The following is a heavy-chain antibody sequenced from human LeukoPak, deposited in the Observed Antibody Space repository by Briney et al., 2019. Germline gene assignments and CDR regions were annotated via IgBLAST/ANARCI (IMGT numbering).Heavy chain of an antibody. CDR2: ISSGGRT. CDR3: AKGVLRTGGDY. Sequence: GGSLRLSCAASGFIFSDYAMTWVRQAPGKGLEWVSTISSGGRTFYADSVKGRYSISRDSSKNTVYLQMNRLRAEDTALYYCAKGVLRTGGDYWGQGTLVTVSS. D-gene: IGHD3-16*01. CDR1: GFIFSDYA. J-gene: IGHJ4*02. V-gene: IGHV3-23*01.